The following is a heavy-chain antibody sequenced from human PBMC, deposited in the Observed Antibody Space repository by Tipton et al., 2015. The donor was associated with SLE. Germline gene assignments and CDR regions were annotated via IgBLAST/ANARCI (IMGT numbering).Heavy chain of an antibody. CDR3: TRDCSSGTCVAYDAFDI. D-gene: IGHD2-15*01. CDR2: IRAKTSNYAT. Sequence: AVSGFTFSASAVHWVRQASGKGLEWVGRIRAKTSNYATAYAASVKGRFTISRDDSKNTAYLQMNSLKTEDTAVYYCTRDCSSGTCVAYDAFDIWGQGTLVTVSS. V-gene: IGHV3-73*01. J-gene: IGHJ3*02. CDR1: GFTFSASA.